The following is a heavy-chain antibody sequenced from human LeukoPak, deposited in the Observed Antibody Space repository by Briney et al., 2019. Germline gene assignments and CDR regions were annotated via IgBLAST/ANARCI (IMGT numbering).Heavy chain of an antibody. J-gene: IGHJ6*02. V-gene: IGHV1-18*01. CDR2: ISAYNGNT. Sequence: GASVKVSCKASGYTFTSYGISWVRQAPGQGLEWMGWISAYNGNTNYAQELQGRVTMTTDTSTSTAYMELRSLRSDDTAVYYCARWSCSSTSCYDGYYYGMDVWGQGTTVTVSS. CDR1: GYTFTSYG. CDR3: ARWSCSSTSCYDGYYYGMDV. D-gene: IGHD2-2*01.